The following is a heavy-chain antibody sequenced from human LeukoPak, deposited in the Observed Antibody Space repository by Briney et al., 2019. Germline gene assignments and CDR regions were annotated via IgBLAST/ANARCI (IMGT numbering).Heavy chain of an antibody. Sequence: PGGSLRLSCVASGFTLRSYVMNWVRQTPGKGLEWVSSISGSGDSTFYADSVKGRFSISRDNSKNTLYLQVNGLRTEDTAVYYCAKANWNDVFDYWGQGTRVTVSS. CDR1: GFTLRSYV. J-gene: IGHJ4*02. CDR3: AKANWNDVFDY. CDR2: ISGSGDST. D-gene: IGHD1-20*01. V-gene: IGHV3-23*01.